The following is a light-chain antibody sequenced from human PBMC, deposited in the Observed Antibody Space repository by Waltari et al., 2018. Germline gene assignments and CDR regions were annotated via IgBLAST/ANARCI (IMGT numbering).Light chain of an antibody. CDR3: SSYTSSSTLDVV. V-gene: IGLV2-14*01. J-gene: IGLJ2*01. CDR2: EVS. Sequence: QSALTQPASVSGSPGQSITISCTGTSSDVGGYNYVYWYQQNPGKAPKLMIYEVSNRPSGVSNRFSGSKSGNPASLTISGLQAEDEADYYCSSYTSSSTLDVVFGGGTKLTVL. CDR1: SSDVGGYNY.